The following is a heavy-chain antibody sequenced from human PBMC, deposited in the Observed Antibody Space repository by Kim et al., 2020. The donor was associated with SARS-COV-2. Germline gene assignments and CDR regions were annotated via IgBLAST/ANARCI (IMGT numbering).Heavy chain of an antibody. Sequence: GGSLRLSCAASALPFSASGMHWVRQAPGKGLEWVAMIWSDGSKEYYADSVNGRFTISRDNSKNTVYLQMNSLRAEDTAVYYCARDKGERYSDYWGQGTLVIVS. D-gene: IGHD3-16*01. V-gene: IGHV3-33*01. CDR3: ARDKGERYSDY. CDR2: IWSDGSKE. CDR1: ALPFSASG. J-gene: IGHJ4*02.